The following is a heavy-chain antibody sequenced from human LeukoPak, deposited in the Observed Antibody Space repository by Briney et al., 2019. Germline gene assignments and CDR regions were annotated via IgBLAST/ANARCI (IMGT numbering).Heavy chain of an antibody. CDR3: ATRPMVRGFDY. V-gene: IGHV4-34*01. CDR2: INHSGST. CDR1: GGSFSGYY. Sequence: SETLSLTCAVYGGSFSGYYWSWIRQPPGKGLEWIGEINHSGSTNYNPSLKSRVTISVDTSKNQFSLKLSSVTAADTAVYYCATRPMVRGFDYWGQGTLVTVSS. D-gene: IGHD3-10*01. J-gene: IGHJ4*02.